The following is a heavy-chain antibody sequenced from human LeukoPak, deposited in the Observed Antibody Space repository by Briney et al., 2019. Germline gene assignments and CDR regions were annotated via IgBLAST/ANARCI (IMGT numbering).Heavy chain of an antibody. J-gene: IGHJ4*02. D-gene: IGHD3-22*01. CDR3: ARDRYYYDSSGYIRGISFDY. CDR1: GYTFTSYY. CDR2: INPSGGST. V-gene: IGHV1-46*01. Sequence: ASLKVSCKASGYTFTSYYMHWVRQAPGQGLEWMGIINPSGGSTSYAQKFQGRVTMTRDTSTSTVYMELSSLRSEDTAVYYCARDRYYYDSSGYIRGISFDYWGQGTLVTVSS.